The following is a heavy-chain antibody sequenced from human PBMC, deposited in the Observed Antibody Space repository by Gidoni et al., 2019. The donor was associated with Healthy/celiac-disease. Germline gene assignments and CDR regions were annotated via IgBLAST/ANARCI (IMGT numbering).Heavy chain of an antibody. CDR2: ISYDGSNK. Sequence: QVQLVESGGGVVQPGRSLRLSCAASGFTFSSYAMHWVRQAPGKGLEWVAVISYDGSNKYYADSVKGRFTISRDNSKNTLYLQMNSLRAEDTAVYYCARNGDLYYYYGMDVWGQGTTVTVSS. CDR1: GFTFSSYA. J-gene: IGHJ6*02. CDR3: ARNGDLYYYYGMDV. V-gene: IGHV3-30*04. D-gene: IGHD1-1*01.